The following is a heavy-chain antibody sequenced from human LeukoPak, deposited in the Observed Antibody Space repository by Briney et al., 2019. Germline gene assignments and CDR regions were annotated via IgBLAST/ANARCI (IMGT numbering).Heavy chain of an antibody. CDR3: ARETGGDNYYYYGMDV. Sequence: GRSLRLSCAASGFTFSGYAMHWVRQAPGKGLEWVAVISYDGSNKYYADSVKGRFTISRDNSKNTLYLQMNSLRAEDTAVYYCARETGGDNYYYYGMDVWGKGTTVTVSS. CDR1: GFTFSGYA. V-gene: IGHV3-30*04. CDR2: ISYDGSNK. J-gene: IGHJ6*04. D-gene: IGHD1-26*01.